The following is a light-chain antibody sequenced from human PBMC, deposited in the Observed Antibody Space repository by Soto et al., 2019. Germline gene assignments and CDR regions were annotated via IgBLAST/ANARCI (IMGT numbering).Light chain of an antibody. CDR2: GAS. J-gene: IGKJ5*01. CDR1: QSVSSN. V-gene: IGKV3-15*01. Sequence: LVMTHAPTTLSVSPWERATLSCMASQSVSSNLAWYQQKPGQAPRLLIHGASTRATGIPARFSGSGSGTEFTLTISSLQSEDFAVYYCQQYNTWPPITFGQGTRLENK. CDR3: QQYNTWPPIT.